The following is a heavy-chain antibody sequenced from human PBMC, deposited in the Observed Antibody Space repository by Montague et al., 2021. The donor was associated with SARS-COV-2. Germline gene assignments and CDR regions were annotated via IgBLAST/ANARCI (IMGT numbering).Heavy chain of an antibody. CDR3: AREGTVPGPRGIYFDD. CDR1: GDSVSSNSAA. J-gene: IGHJ4*02. CDR2: TYYRSKWYT. V-gene: IGHV6-1*01. D-gene: IGHD1-1*01. Sequence: CAISGDSVSSNSAAWNWIRQSPSGGLEWLGRTYYRSKWYTDYAPPVKTRITITPDTSNNQFSLHLNSVTPGDTAVYYCAREGTVPGPRGIYFDDWGQGTLVTV.